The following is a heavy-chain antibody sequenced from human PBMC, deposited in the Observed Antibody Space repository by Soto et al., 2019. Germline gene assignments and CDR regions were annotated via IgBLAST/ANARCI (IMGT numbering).Heavy chain of an antibody. V-gene: IGHV3-21*01. CDR3: ASEQWAGGMDV. J-gene: IGHJ6*02. CDR2: ITSSSSYI. Sequence: PGGSLRLSCAASGFTFSSYSMNWVRQAPGKGLEWVSSITSSSSYIYYADSVKGRFTISGDNAKNSLYLQMNSLRAEDTAVYYCASEQWAGGMDVWGQGTTVTVSS. CDR1: GFTFSSYS. D-gene: IGHD6-19*01.